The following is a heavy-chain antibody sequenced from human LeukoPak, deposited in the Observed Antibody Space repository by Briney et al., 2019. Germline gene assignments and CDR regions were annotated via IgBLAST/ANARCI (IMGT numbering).Heavy chain of an antibody. V-gene: IGHV3-23*01. D-gene: IGHD6-19*01. CDR2: ISGSGVST. Sequence: GGSLRLSCAASGFTFRIYALSWVRQAPGTGLEWVSTISGSGVSTYYADSVKGRFTISRDNSKNTLYLQMNSLRADDTAVYYCAKVSGYSSGWYENWGQGTLVTVSS. CDR3: AKVSGYSSGWYEN. CDR1: GFTFRIYA. J-gene: IGHJ4*02.